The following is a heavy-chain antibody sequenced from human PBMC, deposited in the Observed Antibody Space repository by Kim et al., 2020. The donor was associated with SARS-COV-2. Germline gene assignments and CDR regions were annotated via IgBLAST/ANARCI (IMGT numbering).Heavy chain of an antibody. J-gene: IGHJ4*02. D-gene: IGHD3-10*01. Sequence: STYSNASLKSRVTISVDTSKSQFSLKLSSVTAADTAVYYCAGVVRGVIRYWGQGTLVTVSS. V-gene: IGHV4-31*02. CDR2: ST. CDR3: AGVVRGVIRY.